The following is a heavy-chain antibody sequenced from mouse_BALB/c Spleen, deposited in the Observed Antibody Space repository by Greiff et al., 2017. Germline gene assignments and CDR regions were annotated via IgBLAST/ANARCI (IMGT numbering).Heavy chain of an antibody. Sequence: VQLQQSGPELVKPGASVKISCKASGYTFTDYNMHWVKQSHGKSLEWIGYIDPYNGGTSYNQKFKGKATLTVDKSSSTAFMHLNSLTSEDSAVYYCARSYYYGSGRYYAMDYWGQGTSVTVSS. CDR2: IDPYNGGT. D-gene: IGHD1-1*01. CDR3: ARSYYYGSGRYYAMDY. J-gene: IGHJ4*01. V-gene: IGHV1S135*01. CDR1: GYTFTDYN.